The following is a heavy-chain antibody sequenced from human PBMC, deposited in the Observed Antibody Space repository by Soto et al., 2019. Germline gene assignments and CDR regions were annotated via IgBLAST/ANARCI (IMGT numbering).Heavy chain of an antibody. CDR2: ISGSGGST. CDR3: AKDRSYCGGDCYPGGFDY. CDR1: GFTFSSYA. J-gene: IGHJ4*02. Sequence: EVQLLESGGGLVQPGGSLRLSCAASGFTFSSYAMSWVRQAPGKGLEWVSAISGSGGSTYYADSVKGRFTISRDNSKNTLYLQMNSLRAEDTAVYYCAKDRSYCGGDCYPGGFDYWGQGTLVTVSS. D-gene: IGHD2-21*02. V-gene: IGHV3-23*01.